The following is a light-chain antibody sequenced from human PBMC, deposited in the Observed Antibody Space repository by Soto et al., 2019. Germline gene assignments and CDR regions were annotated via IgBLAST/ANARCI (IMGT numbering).Light chain of an antibody. CDR2: AAS. Sequence: DIQMTQSPSSLSASVGDRVTITCRASQSISSYLNWYQHKPGKAPKLLIYAASNLQGDVPSRFSGSGSGTDFTLSISSLQLEDLATYYCQQSYASPPGFTFGQGTKLEIK. V-gene: IGKV1-39*01. CDR3: QQSYASPPGFT. J-gene: IGKJ2*01. CDR1: QSISSY.